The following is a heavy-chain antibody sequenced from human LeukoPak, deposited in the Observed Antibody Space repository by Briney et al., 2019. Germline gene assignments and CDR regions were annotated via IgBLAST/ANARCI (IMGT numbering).Heavy chain of an antibody. CDR2: IIPIFGTP. Sequence: ASVKVSCKASGGTFSSYAISWVRQAPGQGLEWMGRIIPIFGTPNYAQKFQGRVTITTDESTSTAYMELSSLRSDDRAVYYCARESKRGYYESSGYYVPWGQGNLFTVSS. D-gene: IGHD3-22*01. V-gene: IGHV1-69*05. J-gene: IGHJ5*02. CDR3: ARESKRGYYESSGYYVP. CDR1: GGTFSSYA.